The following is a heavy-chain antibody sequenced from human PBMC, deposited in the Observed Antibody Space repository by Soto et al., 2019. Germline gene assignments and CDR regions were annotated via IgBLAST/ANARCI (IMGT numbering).Heavy chain of an antibody. CDR1: GFTFSRYG. J-gene: IGHJ4*02. CDR3: ARGSRLIAAAGTPVVY. V-gene: IGHV3-33*01. D-gene: IGHD6-13*01. CDR2: IWHDGSNK. Sequence: QVQLVESGGGVVQPGRSLRLSCAASGFTFSRYGMHWVRQVPGKGLEWVAVIWHDGSNKYYADSVKGRFTISRDNSKNTLNLQMNSLRAEDTAVYYCARGSRLIAAAGTPVVYWGQGTLVTVSS.